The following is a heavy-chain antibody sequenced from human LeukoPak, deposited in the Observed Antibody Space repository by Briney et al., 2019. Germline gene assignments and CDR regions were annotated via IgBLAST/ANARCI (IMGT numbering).Heavy chain of an antibody. D-gene: IGHD2-21*02. J-gene: IGHJ5*02. Sequence: SETLSLTCTVSGGSISSYYWSWIRQPPGKGLEWIGYIYYSGSTNYNPSLKSRVTISVDTSKNQFSLKLSSVTAADTAVYYCARLIYCGGDCYTPEYNWFDPWGQGTLVTVSS. CDR3: ARLIYCGGDCYTPEYNWFDP. CDR1: GGSISSYY. CDR2: IYYSGST. V-gene: IGHV4-59*08.